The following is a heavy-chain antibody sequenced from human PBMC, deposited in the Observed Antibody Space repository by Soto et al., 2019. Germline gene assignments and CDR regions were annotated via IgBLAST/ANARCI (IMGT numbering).Heavy chain of an antibody. CDR2: IIPIFGTV. Sequence: QVQLVQSGAEVKKPGSSVKVSCKASGGTFSNYPVSWVRQAPGPGIEWMGGIIPIFGTVNYAQEFQGRLTLHADESPGTASMELRSLRSADTAVCYCARGKNSWLQLWDLELWCRGTLVTVSS. V-gene: IGHV1-69*12. CDR3: ARGKNSWLQLWDLEL. D-gene: IGHD5-12*01. J-gene: IGHJ2*01. CDR1: GGTFSNYP.